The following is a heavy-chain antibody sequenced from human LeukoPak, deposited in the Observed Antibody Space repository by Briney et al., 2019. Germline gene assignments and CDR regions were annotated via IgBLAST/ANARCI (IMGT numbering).Heavy chain of an antibody. CDR2: IYYSGST. J-gene: IGHJ4*02. Sequence: SETLSLTCTVSGGSISSSSYYWGWIRQPPGKGLEWIGSIYYSGSTYYNPSLKSRVTISVDTSKNQFSLKLSSVTAADTAVYYCASSNTYYDFWSGYYKSLPYYFDYWGQGTLVTVSS. V-gene: IGHV4-39*07. CDR1: GGSISSSSYY. CDR3: ASSNTYYDFWSGYYKSLPYYFDY. D-gene: IGHD3-3*01.